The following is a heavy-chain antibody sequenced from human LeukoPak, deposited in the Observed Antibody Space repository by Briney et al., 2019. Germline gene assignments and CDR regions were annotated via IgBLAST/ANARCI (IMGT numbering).Heavy chain of an antibody. Sequence: GGSLRLSCAASGFTFSSYAMSWVRQAPGKRLEWLSSISSRGSVIYYADSVKGRFTISRDNANNSLYLQMNSLRADDTAVYYCARDLGARGYWGRGILVTVSS. J-gene: IGHJ4*02. D-gene: IGHD3-16*01. CDR3: ARDLGARGY. CDR1: GFTFSSYA. V-gene: IGHV3-21*01. CDR2: ISSRGSVI.